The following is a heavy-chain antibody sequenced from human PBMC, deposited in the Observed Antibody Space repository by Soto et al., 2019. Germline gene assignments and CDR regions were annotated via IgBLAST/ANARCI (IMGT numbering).Heavy chain of an antibody. D-gene: IGHD1-26*01. CDR2: ISATGGLK. V-gene: IGHV3-23*01. J-gene: IGHJ5*02. CDR1: GFTFTNYA. CDR3: AREVGAPSGWLDP. Sequence: GGSLRLSCAASGFTFTNYAMTWVRQSPGKGLQWVSGISATGGLKYYADSVQGRFTISRDNSKNTLYLQMDNLRDEDTAIYYCAREVGAPSGWLDPWGQGTQVTVSS.